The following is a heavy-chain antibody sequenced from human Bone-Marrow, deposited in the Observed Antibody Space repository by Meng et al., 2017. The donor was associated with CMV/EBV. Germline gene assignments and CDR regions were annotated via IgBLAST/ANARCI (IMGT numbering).Heavy chain of an antibody. Sequence: GESLKISCAASGFTFNSYAMSWVRQAPGKGLEWVSAISGSGGSKYYADSVKGRFTISRDNSKNTLYLQMNSLRAEDTAVYYCAKLLALGCSSTSCYTGDYWGQGTLVTVSS. D-gene: IGHD2-2*02. J-gene: IGHJ4*02. CDR2: ISGSGGSK. V-gene: IGHV3-23*01. CDR3: AKLLALGCSSTSCYTGDY. CDR1: GFTFNSYA.